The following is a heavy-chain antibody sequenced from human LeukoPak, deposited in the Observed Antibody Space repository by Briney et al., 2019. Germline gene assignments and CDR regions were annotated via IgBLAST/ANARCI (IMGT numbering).Heavy chain of an antibody. CDR3: AKDYSSGWPFDY. CDR1: GFTFSRYA. CDR2: ISGRGGSP. V-gene: IGHV3-23*01. Sequence: GGSLRLSCAASGFTFSRYAMSWVRQAAGKGMEWDSAISGRGGSPYYADSVKARFTISRDNSKNTLYLQMNSLRAEDTAVYYCAKDYSSGWPFDYWGQGTLVTVSS. J-gene: IGHJ4*02. D-gene: IGHD6-19*01.